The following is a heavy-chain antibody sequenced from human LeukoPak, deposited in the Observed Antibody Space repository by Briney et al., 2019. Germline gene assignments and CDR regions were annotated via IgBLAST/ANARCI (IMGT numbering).Heavy chain of an antibody. Sequence: SETLSLTCTVSGGSISSYYWSWIRQPPGKGLEWIGCIYYSGSTNYNPSLKSRVTISVDTSKNQFSLKLSSVTAADTAVYYCARGTIAVAGPRYNWFDPWGQGTLVTVSS. CDR3: ARGTIAVAGPRYNWFDP. CDR2: IYYSGST. CDR1: GGSISSYY. D-gene: IGHD6-19*01. J-gene: IGHJ5*02. V-gene: IGHV4-59*01.